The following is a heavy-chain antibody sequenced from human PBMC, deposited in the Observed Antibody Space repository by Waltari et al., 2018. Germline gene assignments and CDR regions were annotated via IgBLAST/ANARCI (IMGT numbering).Heavy chain of an antibody. CDR2: IRYDGSNK. CDR1: GFTFSSFG. Sequence: QLVESGGGVVQPGGSLRLSCAASGFTFSSFGMHWVRQAPGKGLEWVTFIRYDGSNKYYVDSVKGRFIISRDNSKNTVYLQMNSLRPEDAAVYYCAKGSGSYEGFDPWGQGTLVTVSS. V-gene: IGHV3-30*02. D-gene: IGHD1-26*01. CDR3: AKGSGSYEGFDP. J-gene: IGHJ5*02.